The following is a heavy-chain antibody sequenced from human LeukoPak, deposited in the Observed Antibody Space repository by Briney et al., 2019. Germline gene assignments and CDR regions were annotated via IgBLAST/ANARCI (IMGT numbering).Heavy chain of an antibody. D-gene: IGHD1-26*01. V-gene: IGHV3-43*02. Sequence: GGSLRLSCAASGFTYDAYAMYCVRQAPGKGLECVSLISGDGGTTYYADSVKGRFTISRDNSKNSLYLQMNSLRTEDTALYYCAKEHSSSGGVDYWGQGTLVTVSS. J-gene: IGHJ4*02. CDR2: ISGDGGTT. CDR1: GFTYDAYA. CDR3: AKEHSSSGGVDY.